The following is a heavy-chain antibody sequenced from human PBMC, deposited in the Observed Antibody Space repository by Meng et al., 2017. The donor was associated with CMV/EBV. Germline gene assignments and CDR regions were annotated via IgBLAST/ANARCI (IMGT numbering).Heavy chain of an antibody. CDR2: IYSGGST. CDR1: GFTVSSNY. V-gene: IGHV3-53*01. D-gene: IGHD5-18*01. CDR3: AKEAAMVTGDYYYYYYGMDV. J-gene: IGHJ6*02. Sequence: GESLKISCAASGFTVSSNYMSWVRQAPGKGLEWVSVIYSGGSTYYADSVKGRFTISRDNSKNTLYLQMNSLRAEDTAVYYCAKEAAMVTGDYYYYYYGMDVWGQGTTVTVSS.